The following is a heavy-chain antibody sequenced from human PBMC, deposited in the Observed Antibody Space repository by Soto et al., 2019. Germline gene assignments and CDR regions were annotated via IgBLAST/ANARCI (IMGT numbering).Heavy chain of an antibody. CDR2: FYYSGST. J-gene: IGHJ6*03. D-gene: IGHD3-10*01. CDR3: ARVTRITMVRGAGNRPYYMDV. Sequence: SETLSLTCTVSGASVSSGSYYWSWIRQPPGKGLEWIGSFYYSGSTYYNPSLKSRVSKSVDTSKNQFSLKLSSVTAADTAVYYCARVTRITMVRGAGNRPYYMDVWGKGTTVTVSS. CDR1: GASVSSGSYY. V-gene: IGHV4-39*01.